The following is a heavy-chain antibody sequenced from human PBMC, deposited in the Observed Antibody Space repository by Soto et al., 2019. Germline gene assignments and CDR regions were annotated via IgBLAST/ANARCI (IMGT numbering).Heavy chain of an antibody. CDR2: IVPLYGTA. CDR1: GGAFDTYA. V-gene: IGHV1-69*12. D-gene: IGHD3-10*01. Sequence: QVRLAQSGAEVKKPGSSVRVSCKISGGAFDTYAFSWVRQAPGQGLEWVGGIVPLYGTANYAQKLEGRVTITADDSTSTTYMELRSLTFDDSAVYFCARDREFYENQSQGYFDLWGPGTLVTVSA. J-gene: IGHJ4*02. CDR3: ARDREFYENQSQGYFDL.